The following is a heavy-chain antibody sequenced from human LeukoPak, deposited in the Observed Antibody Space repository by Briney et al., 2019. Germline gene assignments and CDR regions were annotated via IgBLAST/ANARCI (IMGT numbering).Heavy chain of an antibody. CDR1: GFTFSSYT. CDR3: AKDGGLWVSAHWGDS. Sequence: GGSLRLSCAASGFTFSSYTMSWVRQAPGKGLEWVSTITTSDGNTYYADSVKGRFTVSRDYSKNTLFLQMNSLRAEDTAVYYCAKDGGLWVSAHWGDSWGRGTLVTVSS. CDR2: ITTSDGNT. V-gene: IGHV3-23*01. J-gene: IGHJ4*02. D-gene: IGHD7-27*01.